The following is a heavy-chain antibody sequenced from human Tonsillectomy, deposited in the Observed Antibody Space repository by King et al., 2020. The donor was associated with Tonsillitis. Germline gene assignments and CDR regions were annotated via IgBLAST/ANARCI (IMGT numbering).Heavy chain of an antibody. J-gene: IGHJ4*02. Sequence: HVQLVESGGGVVQPGRSLRLSCAASGFTFSSYGMHWVRQAPGKGLEWVAVISYDGSNKYYADSVKGRFTISRDNSKNTLYLQMNSLRAEDTAVYYCAKHNANYGSGDYWGQGTLVTVSS. V-gene: IGHV3-30*18. CDR1: GFTFSSYG. CDR2: ISYDGSNK. CDR3: AKHNANYGSGDY. D-gene: IGHD3-10*01.